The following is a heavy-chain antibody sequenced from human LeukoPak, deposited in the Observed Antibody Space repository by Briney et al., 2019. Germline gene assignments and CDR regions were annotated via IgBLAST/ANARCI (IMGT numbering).Heavy chain of an antibody. CDR3: ARPITMVRGVIEDYYYGMDV. Sequence: GASVKVSCKASGGTFSSYAISWVRQAPGQGLEWMGGIIPIFGTANYAQKFQGRVTITADESTSTAYMELSSLRSEDTAVYYCARPITMVRGVIEDYYYGMDVWGQGTTVTVS. V-gene: IGHV1-69*13. D-gene: IGHD3-10*01. CDR1: GGTFSSYA. CDR2: IIPIFGTA. J-gene: IGHJ6*02.